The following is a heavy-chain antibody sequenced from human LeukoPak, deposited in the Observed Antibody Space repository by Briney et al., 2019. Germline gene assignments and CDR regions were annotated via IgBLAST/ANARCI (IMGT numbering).Heavy chain of an antibody. D-gene: IGHD6-13*01. CDR1: GFTFSSYG. V-gene: IGHV3-30*02. Sequence: GGSLRLSCAASGFTFSSYGMHWVRQAPGKGLEWVAFIRYDGSNKYYADSVNGRFTISRDNSKNTLYLQMNSLRAEDTAVYYCAKETSAAAFYFDYWGQGTLVTVSS. CDR3: AKETSAAAFYFDY. CDR2: IRYDGSNK. J-gene: IGHJ4*02.